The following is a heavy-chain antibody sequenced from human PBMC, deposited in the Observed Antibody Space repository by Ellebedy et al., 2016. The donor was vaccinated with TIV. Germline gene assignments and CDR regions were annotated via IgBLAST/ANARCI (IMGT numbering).Heavy chain of an antibody. D-gene: IGHD4-17*01. Sequence: GSLRLSCAVYGGSFSDYYWSWIRQPPGQGLEWIGEINHSGSTNYNPSLKSRFTISVDTSKNQFSLKLSSVTAADTAVFYCARRVTTTIRANWYFDLWGRGTLVTVSS. CDR2: INHSGST. CDR1: GGSFSDYY. CDR3: ARRVTTTIRANWYFDL. J-gene: IGHJ2*01. V-gene: IGHV4-34*01.